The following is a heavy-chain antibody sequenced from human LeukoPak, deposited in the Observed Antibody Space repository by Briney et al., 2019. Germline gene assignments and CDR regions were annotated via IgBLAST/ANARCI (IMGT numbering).Heavy chain of an antibody. J-gene: IGHJ5*02. Sequence: GGSLRLSCAASGFTFSNAWMSWVRQAPGKGLERVGRIKSKTDGGTTDYAAPVKGRFTISRDDSKNTLYLQMNSLKTEDTAVYYCTTILWFGELSRFYPWGQGTLVTVSS. D-gene: IGHD3-10*01. V-gene: IGHV3-15*01. CDR2: IKSKTDGGTT. CDR3: TTILWFGELSRFYP. CDR1: GFTFSNAW.